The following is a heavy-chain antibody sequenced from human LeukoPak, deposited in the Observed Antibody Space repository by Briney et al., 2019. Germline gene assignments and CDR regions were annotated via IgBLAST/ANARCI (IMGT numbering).Heavy chain of an antibody. CDR3: ARDWYSAHLDY. V-gene: IGHV3-48*01. J-gene: IGHJ4*02. CDR2: ISSSSSTI. CDR1: GFTFSSYS. Sequence: GGSLRLSCAASGFTFSSYSMNWVRQAPGKGLEWVSYISSSSSTIYYADSVKGRFTISRDNDKNSLYLQMHSLRAEDTAVYYCARDWYSAHLDYWGQGTLVTVSS. D-gene: IGHD2-21*01.